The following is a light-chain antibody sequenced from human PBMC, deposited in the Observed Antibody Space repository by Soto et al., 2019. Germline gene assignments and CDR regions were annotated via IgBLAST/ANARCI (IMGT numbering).Light chain of an antibody. V-gene: IGKV1-27*01. CDR2: TAS. CDR3: QKYNSAPPT. Sequence: IQMTQSPSSLSACVGDRVTITCRASQDISNYLAWYQQKPGKVPRLLIYTASNLQSGVPSRFSGSGSGTDFTLTISSLQPEDFATYYCQKYNSAPPTFAQGTKADIK. CDR1: QDISNY. J-gene: IGKJ1*01.